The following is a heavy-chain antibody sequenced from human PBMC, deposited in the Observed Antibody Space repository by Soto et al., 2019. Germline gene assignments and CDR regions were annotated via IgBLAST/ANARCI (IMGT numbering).Heavy chain of an antibody. Sequence: PGGSLRLSCAASGFTFSTYWMHWVRQAPGKGLVWVSRINSDGSTTNYADSVKGRFTISRDNAKNTLYLQMNSLRADDTAVYQCARDAYYDMGVWRQVTTVTVS. V-gene: IGHV3-74*01. CDR2: INSDGSTT. J-gene: IGHJ6*02. CDR1: GFTFSTYW. CDR3: ARDAYYDMGV.